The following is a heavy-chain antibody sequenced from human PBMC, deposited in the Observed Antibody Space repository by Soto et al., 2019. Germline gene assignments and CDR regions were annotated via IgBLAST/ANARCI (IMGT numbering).Heavy chain of an antibody. D-gene: IGHD5-18*01. V-gene: IGHV3-30-3*01. CDR2: IKHDGSEI. J-gene: IGHJ6*02. CDR1: GFCFIGYS. Sequence: GGSLRLSCLASGFCFIGYSMRWVRQAPGKGLDWVAVIKHDGSEIYYADSVKGRFTISKDDSKNTLHLQTNALRVDDTALYYCVRVGWGYSYGNGMDGWGQGTTVTVSS. CDR3: VRVGWGYSYGNGMDG.